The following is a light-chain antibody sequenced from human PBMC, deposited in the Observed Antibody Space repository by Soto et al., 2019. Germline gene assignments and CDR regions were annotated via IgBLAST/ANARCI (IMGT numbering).Light chain of an antibody. V-gene: IGKV1-5*01. CDR2: DAS. CDR3: QQYNSYSPT. Sequence: DIQMTQSPSTLSASVGDRVTITCRASQSISSWLAWYQQKPGKAPKFLIYDASALESGVPSRFSGSGSETEFTLTISGLQPGDSATYYCQQYNSYSPTFGQGPRWIS. CDR1: QSISSW. J-gene: IGKJ1*01.